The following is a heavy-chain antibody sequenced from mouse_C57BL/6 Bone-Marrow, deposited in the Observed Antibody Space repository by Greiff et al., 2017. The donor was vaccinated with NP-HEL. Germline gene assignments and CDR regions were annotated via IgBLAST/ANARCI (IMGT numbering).Heavy chain of an antibody. Sequence: QVQLQQPGAELVKPGASVKLSCKASGYTFTSYWMHWVKQRPGRGLGWMGRIDPNSGGTKYNEKFKSKATLTLDKPSTTAYMQLSSLTSEDSAVYYCARSGYHWYFDVWGKGTTVTVSS. J-gene: IGHJ1*03. D-gene: IGHD2-2*01. V-gene: IGHV1-72*01. CDR3: ARSGYHWYFDV. CDR1: GYTFTSYW. CDR2: IDPNSGGT.